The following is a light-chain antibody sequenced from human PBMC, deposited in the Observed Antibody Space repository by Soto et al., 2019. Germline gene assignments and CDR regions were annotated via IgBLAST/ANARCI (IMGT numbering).Light chain of an antibody. CDR2: EGS. CDR3: CSYAGSPWV. V-gene: IGLV2-23*01. Sequence: QSAPTQPASVSGSPGQSITISCTGTSSDVGSYNLVSWYQQHPGKAPKLMIYEGSKRPSGVSNRFSGSKSGNTASLTISGLQAEDEADYYCCSYAGSPWVFGGGTKVTVL. J-gene: IGLJ3*02. CDR1: SSDVGSYNL.